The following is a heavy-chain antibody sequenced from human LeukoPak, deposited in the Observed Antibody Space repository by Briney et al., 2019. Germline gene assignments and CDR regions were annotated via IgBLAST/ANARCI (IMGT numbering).Heavy chain of an antibody. D-gene: IGHD3-9*01. CDR3: AKGSYFDWLQSRWFDP. J-gene: IGHJ5*02. CDR1: GFTFSSYA. CDR2: ISGSGGST. V-gene: IGHV3-23*01. Sequence: GGSLRLSCAASGFTFSSYAMSWVRQAPGKGLEWGSAISGSGGSTYYADSVKGRFTISRDNSKNTLYLQMNSLRAEDTAVYYCAKGSYFDWLQSRWFDPWGQGTLVTVSS.